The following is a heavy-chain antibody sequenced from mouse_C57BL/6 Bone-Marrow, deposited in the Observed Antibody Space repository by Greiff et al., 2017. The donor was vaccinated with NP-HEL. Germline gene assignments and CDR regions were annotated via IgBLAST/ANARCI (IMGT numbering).Heavy chain of an antibody. V-gene: IGHV1-26*01. Sequence: VQLQQSGPELVKPGASVKISCKASGYTFTDYYMNWVKQSHGKSLEWIGDINPNNGGTSYNQKFKGKATLTVDKSSSTAYMELRSLTSEDSAVYYCASREGDYWGQGTSVTVSS. CDR2: INPNNGGT. CDR1: GYTFTDYY. J-gene: IGHJ4*01. CDR3: ASREGDY.